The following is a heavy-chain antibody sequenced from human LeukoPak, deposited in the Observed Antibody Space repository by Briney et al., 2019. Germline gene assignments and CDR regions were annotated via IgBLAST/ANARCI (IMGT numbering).Heavy chain of an antibody. J-gene: IGHJ4*02. D-gene: IGHD4-23*01. CDR3: ARGIYGGNSPLVDY. V-gene: IGHV1-2*02. CDR1: GYTFSAFY. CDR2: INPKSGGT. Sequence: ASVKVSCKTSGYTFSAFYMHWVRQAPGQGLEWMGWINPKSGGTNYPQKFQGRVTMTRDTSISTAYMELSRLRSDDTAVYYCARGIYGGNSPLVDYWGQGTLVTVSS.